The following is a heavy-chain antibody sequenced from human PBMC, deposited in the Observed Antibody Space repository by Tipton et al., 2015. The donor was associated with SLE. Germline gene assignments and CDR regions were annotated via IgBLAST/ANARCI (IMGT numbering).Heavy chain of an antibody. J-gene: IGHJ5*02. Sequence: TLSLTCAVYGGSFSGYYWSWIRQPPGKGLEWIGEINHSGSTNYNPSLKSRVTISVDTSKNQFSLKLSSVTAADTAVYYCARGFWRLNPWGQGTLVTVSS. CDR3: ARGFWRLNP. D-gene: IGHD3-3*01. CDR2: INHSGST. CDR1: GGSFSGYY. V-gene: IGHV4-34*01.